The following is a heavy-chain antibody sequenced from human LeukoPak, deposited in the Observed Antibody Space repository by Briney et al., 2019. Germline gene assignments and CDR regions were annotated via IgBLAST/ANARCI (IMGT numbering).Heavy chain of an antibody. J-gene: IGHJ6*03. CDR1: GYTFTGYY. D-gene: IGHD2-2*03. V-gene: IGHV1-2*02. Sequence: ASVKVSCKASGYTFTGYYMHWVRQAPGQGLGWMGWINPNSGGTNYAQKFQGRVTMTRDTSISTAYMELSRLRSDDTAVYYCARYGYCSSTSCYDYYYYMDVWGKGTTVTVSS. CDR2: INPNSGGT. CDR3: ARYGYCSSTSCYDYYYYMDV.